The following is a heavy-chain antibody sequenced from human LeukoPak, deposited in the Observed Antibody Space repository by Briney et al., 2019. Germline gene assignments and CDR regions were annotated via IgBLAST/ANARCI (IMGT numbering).Heavy chain of an antibody. D-gene: IGHD4-11*01. Sequence: GGSLRLSCAASGFTFSSYAMSWVRQAPGKGLEWVSLISGSGDSTYYADSVKDRFTISRDNSKNTLYLQMNSLRAEDTAVYYCAKDPINYDYSPNWFDPWGQGTLVTVSS. CDR1: GFTFSSYA. CDR2: ISGSGDST. CDR3: AKDPINYDYSPNWFDP. V-gene: IGHV3-23*01. J-gene: IGHJ5*02.